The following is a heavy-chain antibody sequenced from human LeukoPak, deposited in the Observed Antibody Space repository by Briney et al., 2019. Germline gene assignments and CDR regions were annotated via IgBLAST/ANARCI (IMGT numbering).Heavy chain of an antibody. J-gene: IGHJ5*02. Sequence: GGSLRLSCAASGFTFSSYEMNWVRQAPGKGLEWVSYISSSGSTIYYADSVKGRFTISRDNAKNSLYLQMNSLRAEDTAVYYCARANGDNPRTYCGGGCYWSWGQGTLVTVSS. CDR3: ARANGDNPRTYCGGGCYWS. D-gene: IGHD2-21*02. CDR1: GFTFSSYE. CDR2: ISSSGSTI. V-gene: IGHV3-48*03.